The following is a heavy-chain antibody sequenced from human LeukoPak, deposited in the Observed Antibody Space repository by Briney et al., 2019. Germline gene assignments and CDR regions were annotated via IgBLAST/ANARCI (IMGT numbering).Heavy chain of an antibody. J-gene: IGHJ3*02. CDR3: ARDVEGGTFDI. D-gene: IGHD3-16*01. Sequence: GGSLRLSCAASGFTFSSYAMSWVRQAPGKGLEWVANIDQSGGRNNYVDSVKGRFTISRDNAKNSLFLEMSSLRADDTAVYFCARDVEGGTFDIWGQGTTVTVSS. CDR1: GFTFSSYA. CDR2: IDQSGGRN. V-gene: IGHV3-7*03.